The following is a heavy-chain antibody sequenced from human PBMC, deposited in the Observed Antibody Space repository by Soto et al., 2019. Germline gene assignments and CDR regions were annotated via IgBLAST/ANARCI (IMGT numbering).Heavy chain of an antibody. CDR2: IYYSGST. V-gene: IGHV4-31*03. J-gene: IGHJ4*02. CDR3: ARTSTVTPRPDY. Sequence: QVQLQESGPGLVKPSQTLSLTCTVSGGSISSGGYYWSWIRHHPGKGLELIGYIYYSGSTYYNPSLKSRVTISVDTSKNQFSLKLSSVTAADTAVYYCARTSTVTPRPDYWGQGTLVTVSS. CDR1: GGSISSGGYY. D-gene: IGHD4-17*01.